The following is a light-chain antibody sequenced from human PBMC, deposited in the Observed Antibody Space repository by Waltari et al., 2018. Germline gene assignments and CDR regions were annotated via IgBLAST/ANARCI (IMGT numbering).Light chain of an antibody. J-gene: IGKJ1*01. Sequence: EIVLTQSPGTLSLSPGERATLSCRASQSVSSSYLAWYKQKPGPAPRLLIYGASSRATGIPDRFSGSGSGTDFTLTISRLEPEDFAVYYCQQYGSSPRTFGQGTKVEIK. CDR2: GAS. V-gene: IGKV3-20*01. CDR3: QQYGSSPRT. CDR1: QSVSSSY.